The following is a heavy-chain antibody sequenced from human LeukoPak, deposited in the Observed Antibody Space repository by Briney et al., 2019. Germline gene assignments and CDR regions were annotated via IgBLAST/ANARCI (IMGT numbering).Heavy chain of an antibody. CDR3: ARAYVGFWSDQPSSFFDY. CDR2: IIPIFGTA. Sequence: ASVKVSCKASGGTFSSYAISWVRQAPGQGLEWMGGIIPIFGTANYAQKFQGRVTITTDESTSTAYMELSSLRSEDTAVYYCARAYVGFWSDQPSSFFDYWGRGTLVTVSS. J-gene: IGHJ4*02. D-gene: IGHD3-3*01. CDR1: GGTFSSYA. V-gene: IGHV1-69*05.